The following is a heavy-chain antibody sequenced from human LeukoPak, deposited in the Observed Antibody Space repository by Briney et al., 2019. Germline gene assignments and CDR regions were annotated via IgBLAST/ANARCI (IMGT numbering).Heavy chain of an antibody. CDR1: GFTFSTYW. D-gene: IGHD6-13*01. Sequence: GGSLRLSCAASGFTFSTYWMSWVRQAPGKGLEWVANINQDGSDKYYVDSVKGRFTISRDSSKNTVYLQMNSLSDEDTAVYYCARSPYRGGSSWTEFDYWGQGTLVTVSS. V-gene: IGHV3-7*01. CDR2: INQDGSDK. CDR3: ARSPYRGGSSWTEFDY. J-gene: IGHJ4*02.